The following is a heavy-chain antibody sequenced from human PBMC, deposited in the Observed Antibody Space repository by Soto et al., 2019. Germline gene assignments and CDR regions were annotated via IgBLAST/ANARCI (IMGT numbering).Heavy chain of an antibody. CDR1: GGSISTSNYY. J-gene: IGHJ4*02. Sequence: SETVSLTCTVSGGSISTSNYYWGWVRQPPGKGLDWFGNIYYSGTTCYNPSLKCRVTISVDTSKNQFSLKLNSVTAADTAVYYCATFVVPASRHTDFDLWGPGTPVTVS. CDR3: ATFVVPASRHTDFDL. V-gene: IGHV4-39*01. D-gene: IGHD2-21*02. CDR2: IYYSGTT.